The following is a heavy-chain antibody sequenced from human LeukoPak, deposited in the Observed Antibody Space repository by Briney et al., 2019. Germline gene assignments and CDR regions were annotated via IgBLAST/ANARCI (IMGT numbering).Heavy chain of an antibody. D-gene: IGHD3-10*01. J-gene: IGHJ4*02. CDR3: AKSDYYGASDY. CDR2: IYYSGST. V-gene: IGHV4-59*01. CDR1: AGSISLYNTYY. Sequence: SETLSLTCTVSAGSISLYNTYYWNWIPQSPGKGLEWIGYIYYSGSTSYNPSLKSRVTISVDTFRNQFSLKLTSVTAADTAIYYCAKSDYYGASDYWGQGTLVTVSS.